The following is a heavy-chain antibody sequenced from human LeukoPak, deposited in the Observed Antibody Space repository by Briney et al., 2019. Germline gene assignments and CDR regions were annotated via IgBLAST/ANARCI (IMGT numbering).Heavy chain of an antibody. CDR1: GFTFSNAW. J-gene: IGHJ4*02. Sequence: GGSLRLSCAASGFTFSNAWMSGVRQAPGKELEWVGRIKSKTDGGTTDYAAPVKGRFTISRDDSKNTLYLQMNSLKTEDTAVYYCTTDPRLGELSSEPLDYWGQGTLVTVSS. CDR3: TTDPRLGELSSEPLDY. CDR2: IKSKTDGGTT. V-gene: IGHV3-15*01. D-gene: IGHD3-16*02.